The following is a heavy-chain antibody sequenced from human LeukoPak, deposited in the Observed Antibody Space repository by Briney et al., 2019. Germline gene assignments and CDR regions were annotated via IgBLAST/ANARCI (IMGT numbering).Heavy chain of an antibody. CDR1: GFTFSSYG. J-gene: IGHJ4*02. V-gene: IGHV3-30*02. D-gene: IGHD3-10*01. CDR2: IRYDGSNK. Sequence: GVSLRLSCAASGFTFSSYGMHWVRQAPGKGLEWVAFIRYDGSNKYYADSVKGRFTISRDNSKNTLYLQMNSLRAEDTAVYYCAKVLPHSLWFGDLYFDYWGQGTLVTVSS. CDR3: AKVLPHSLWFGDLYFDY.